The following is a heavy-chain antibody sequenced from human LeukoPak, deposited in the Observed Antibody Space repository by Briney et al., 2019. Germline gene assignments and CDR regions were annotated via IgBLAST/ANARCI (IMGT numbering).Heavy chain of an antibody. V-gene: IGHV3-48*04. Sequence: PGGSLRLSCAASGFTFSTFSMNWVRQAPGKGPEWASYISTSSSTTYYADSVKGRFTISRDNAKNSLHLQMNSLRAEDTAVYYCVRRGLIETEYLERWGQGTQVIVSS. D-gene: IGHD3-10*01. CDR1: GFTFSTFS. CDR2: ISTSSSTT. CDR3: VRRGLIETEYLER. J-gene: IGHJ1*01.